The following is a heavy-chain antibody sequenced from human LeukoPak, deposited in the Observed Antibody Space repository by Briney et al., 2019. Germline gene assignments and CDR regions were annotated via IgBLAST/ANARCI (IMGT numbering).Heavy chain of an antibody. D-gene: IGHD3-22*01. V-gene: IGHV4-31*03. CDR2: IYYSGST. CDR1: GGSISSGGYY. Sequence: SETLSLTCTVSGGSISSGGYYWSWIRQHPGKGLEWIGYIYYSGSTYYNPSLKSRVTISVDTSKNQFSLKLSSVTAADTAVYYCAGGPHDYYDSSGYYFLWGQGTLVTVSS. CDR3: AGGPHDYYDSSGYYFL. J-gene: IGHJ4*02.